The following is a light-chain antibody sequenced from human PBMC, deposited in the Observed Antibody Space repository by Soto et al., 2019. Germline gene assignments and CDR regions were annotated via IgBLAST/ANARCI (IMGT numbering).Light chain of an antibody. V-gene: IGKV3-11*01. CDR2: DAS. J-gene: IGKJ5*01. CDR3: QHRSHWPPSIT. CDR1: ENVRTF. Sequence: VLTQSPATLSLSPWDRATLSCRASENVRTFVDWYQQKPGQAPRLLIYDASNRATVIPARFSGSGSGTDFTLTISSLEPEDFAVYYCQHRSHWPPSITFGQGTRLEIK.